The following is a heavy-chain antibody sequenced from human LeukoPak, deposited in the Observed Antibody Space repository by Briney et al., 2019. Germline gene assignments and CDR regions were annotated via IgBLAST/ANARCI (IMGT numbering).Heavy chain of an antibody. D-gene: IGHD2-2*01. J-gene: IGHJ5*02. Sequence: SETLSLTCAVYGGSFSGYYWSWIRQPPGKGLEWIGEINHSGSTNYNPSLKGRVTISVDTSKNQFSLKLSSVTAADTAVYYCARGVMRHKLLSRYNWFDPWGQGTLVTVSS. CDR2: INHSGST. V-gene: IGHV4-34*01. CDR1: GGSFSGYY. CDR3: ARGVMRHKLLSRYNWFDP.